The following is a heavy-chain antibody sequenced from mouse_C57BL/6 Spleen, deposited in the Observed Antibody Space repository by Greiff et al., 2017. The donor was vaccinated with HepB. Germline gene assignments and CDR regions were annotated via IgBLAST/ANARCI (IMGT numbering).Heavy chain of an antibody. CDR3: AKEDDGSPFAY. CDR2: IYPGSGNT. CDR1: GYSFTSYY. Sequence: QVQLQQSGPELVKPGASVKISCKASGYSFTSYYIHWVKQRPGQGLEWIGWIYPGSGNTKYNEKFKGKATLTADTSSSTAYMQLSSLTSEDSAVYYCAKEDDGSPFAYWGQGTLVTVSA. D-gene: IGHD1-1*01. V-gene: IGHV1-66*01. J-gene: IGHJ3*01.